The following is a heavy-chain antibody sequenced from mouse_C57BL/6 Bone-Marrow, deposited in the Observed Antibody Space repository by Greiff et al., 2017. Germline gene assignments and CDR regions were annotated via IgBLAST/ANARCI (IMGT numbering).Heavy chain of an antibody. D-gene: IGHD3-2*02. Sequence: QVQLQQPGAELVKPGASVKMSCKASGYTFTSYWITWVKQRPGQGLEWIGDIYPGSGSTNYNEKFKSKATLTVDTPSSTAYMQLSSLTSEDSAVYYCARGQLRAYWGQGTLVTVSA. CDR1: GYTFTSYW. CDR3: ARGQLRAY. V-gene: IGHV1-55*01. CDR2: IYPGSGST. J-gene: IGHJ3*01.